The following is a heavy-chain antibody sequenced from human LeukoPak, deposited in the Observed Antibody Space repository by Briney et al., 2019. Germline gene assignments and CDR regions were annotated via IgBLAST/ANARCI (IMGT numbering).Heavy chain of an antibody. D-gene: IGHD6-13*01. CDR3: ARDGTAAGLYFDL. CDR1: GFTFSDYW. J-gene: IGHJ4*02. CDR2: IRQDGGEK. Sequence: GGSLRLSCAVSGFTFSDYWMNWVRQAPGKGLEWVASIRQDGGEKSYVDSVKGRLTISRDNTRHSLYLQMSSLRAEDTGVYYCARDGTAAGLYFDLWGQGTLVTVSS. V-gene: IGHV3-7*01.